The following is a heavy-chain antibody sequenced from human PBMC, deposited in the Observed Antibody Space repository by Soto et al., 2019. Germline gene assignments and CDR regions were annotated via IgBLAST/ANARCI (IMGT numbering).Heavy chain of an antibody. V-gene: IGHV3-30-3*01. J-gene: IGHJ6*02. D-gene: IGHD3-3*01. CDR3: ARGYDFWSGYYYPYGMDV. CDR2: ISYDGSNK. CDR1: GFTFSSYA. Sequence: QVQLVESGGGVVQPGRSLRLSCAASGFTFSSYAMHWVRQAPGKGQEWVAVISYDGSNKNHADTVKGRFTISRDNSKNTLYLQMNSLRAEDTAVYYFARGYDFWSGYYYPYGMDVWGQGTTVTVSS.